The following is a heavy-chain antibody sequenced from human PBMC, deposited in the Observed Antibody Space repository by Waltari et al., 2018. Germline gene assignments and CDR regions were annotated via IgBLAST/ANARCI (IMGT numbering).Heavy chain of an antibody. V-gene: IGHV3-7*01. CDR3: TTAGDILGRGDRAF. CDR1: GFTFSNFH. J-gene: IGHJ4*02. Sequence: DVFLQESGGGLVQPGGSLRLACAASGFTFSNFHMTWVRQTPGKGLEWVACTKKDGSEKYYVEAVKGRFTISRDNDENSLFLQMNSLRPDDTAVYYCTTAGDILGRGDRAFWGQGALVTVSS. D-gene: IGHD5-12*01. CDR2: TKKDGSEK.